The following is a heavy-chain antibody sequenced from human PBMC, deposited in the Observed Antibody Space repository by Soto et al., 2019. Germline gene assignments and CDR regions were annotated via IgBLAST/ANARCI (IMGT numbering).Heavy chain of an antibody. CDR1: GGTFSSYA. J-gene: IGHJ6*02. Sequence: VASVKVSCKASGGTFSSYAISWVRQAPGQGLEWMGGIIPIFGTANYAQKFQGRVTITADESTSTAYMELSSLRSEDTAVYYCARGRRIAAAGIYYYYYGMDVWGQGTTVTVSS. CDR2: IIPIFGTA. D-gene: IGHD6-13*01. V-gene: IGHV1-69*13. CDR3: ARGRRIAAAGIYYYYYGMDV.